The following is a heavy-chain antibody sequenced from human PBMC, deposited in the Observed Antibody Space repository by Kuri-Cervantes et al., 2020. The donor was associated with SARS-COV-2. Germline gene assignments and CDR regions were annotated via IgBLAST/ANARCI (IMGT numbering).Heavy chain of an antibody. V-gene: IGHV3-33*01. Sequence: GGSLRLSCAASGFTFSSYGMHWVRQAPGKGLEWVAVIWYDGSNKYYADSVKGRFTISRDNSKNTLYLQMNSLRAEDTAVYYCARDLGDILTGYYNGGYYYGMDVWGQGTAVTVSS. J-gene: IGHJ6*02. D-gene: IGHD3-9*01. CDR1: GFTFSSYG. CDR3: ARDLGDILTGYYNGGYYYGMDV. CDR2: IWYDGSNK.